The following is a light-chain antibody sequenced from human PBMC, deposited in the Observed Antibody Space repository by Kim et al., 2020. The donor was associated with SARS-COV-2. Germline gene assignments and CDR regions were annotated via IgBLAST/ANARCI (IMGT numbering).Light chain of an antibody. V-gene: IGKV3-20*01. J-gene: IGKJ2*01. CDR3: QQYSITPPYT. Sequence: YQGERATLSCRTSQSVWSDCLAWYQQKPGQAPRLLIYSVSNRATGIQDRFSGSGSGTDFTLTISRLEPEYLAVYYCQQYSITPPYTFGQATKLEI. CDR2: SVS. CDR1: QSVWSDC.